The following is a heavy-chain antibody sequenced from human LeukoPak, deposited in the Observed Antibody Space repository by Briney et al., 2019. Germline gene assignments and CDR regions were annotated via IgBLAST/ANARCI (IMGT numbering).Heavy chain of an antibody. CDR2: ISYDGSNK. Sequence: RAGGSLRLSCAASGFTFSSFGMHWVRQAPGKGLEWVEIISYDGSNKYYADSVKGRFTISRDNSKNTLYLQMNSLRAEDTAVYYCAKDRGGYTYIFEWWGQGTLVTVSS. J-gene: IGHJ4*02. D-gene: IGHD5-18*01. CDR3: AKDRGGYTYIFEW. V-gene: IGHV3-30*18. CDR1: GFTFSSFG.